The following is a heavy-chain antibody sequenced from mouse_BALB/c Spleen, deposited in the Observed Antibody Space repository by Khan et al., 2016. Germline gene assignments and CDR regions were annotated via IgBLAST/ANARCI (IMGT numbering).Heavy chain of an antibody. D-gene: IGHD2-4*01. CDR1: GFTFSSYA. CDR2: ISSGGSYT. V-gene: IGHV5-9-3*01. CDR3: ARVSTMITTMDY. J-gene: IGHJ4*01. Sequence: LVESGGGLVKPGGSLKLSCAASGFTFSSYAMSWVRQTPKKRLEWVATISSGGSYTYYPDSVKGRFTISRDNAKNTLYLQMSSLRSEDTAMYYCARVSTMITTMDYWGQGTSVTVSS.